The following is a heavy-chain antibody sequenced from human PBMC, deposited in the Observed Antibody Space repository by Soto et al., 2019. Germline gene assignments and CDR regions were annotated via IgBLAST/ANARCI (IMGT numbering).Heavy chain of an antibody. D-gene: IGHD6-19*01. CDR1: GGTFSSYA. CDR3: ARDSSGQLTRYYYYYYSMDV. Sequence: QVQLVQSGAEVKKPGSSVKVSCKASGGTFSSYAISWVRQAPGQGLEWMGGIIPIFGTANYAQKFQGRVTIPADESTSTAYMELSSLRSEDTAVYYCARDSSGQLTRYYYYYYSMDVWGQGTTVTVSS. CDR2: IIPIFGTA. V-gene: IGHV1-69*01. J-gene: IGHJ6*02.